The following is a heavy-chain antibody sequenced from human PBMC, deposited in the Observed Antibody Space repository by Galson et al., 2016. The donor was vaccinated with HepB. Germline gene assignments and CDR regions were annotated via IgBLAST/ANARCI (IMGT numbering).Heavy chain of an antibody. Sequence: ETLSLTCTVYGGSFSGSYWSWIRQPPGKGLEWIGEINHSGSTNYNPSLKSRVTISVDTSKNQFSLKLNSVTAADTAVYYCAREDSSSVLFFDYWGQGTLVTVSS. D-gene: IGHD6-6*01. J-gene: IGHJ4*02. CDR1: GGSFSGSY. V-gene: IGHV4-34*01. CDR3: AREDSSSVLFFDY. CDR2: INHSGST.